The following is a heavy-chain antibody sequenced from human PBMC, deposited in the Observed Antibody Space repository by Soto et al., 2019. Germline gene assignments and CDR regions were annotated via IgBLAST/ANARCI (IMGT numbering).Heavy chain of an antibody. Sequence: QVQLVQSGAEVKEPGSSVKVSCKATGDLFNNYAFNWVRQAPGQGLEWMGRISPLFSTTNYAQKFQGRVTIGADELTNMVYLEVSNVVSEDTAMYYCASSSSVAAAGYFKFWGQGTLVTVSP. CDR1: GDLFNNYA. J-gene: IGHJ4*02. CDR3: ASSSSVAAAGYFKF. CDR2: ISPLFSTT. D-gene: IGHD6-13*01. V-gene: IGHV1-69*01.